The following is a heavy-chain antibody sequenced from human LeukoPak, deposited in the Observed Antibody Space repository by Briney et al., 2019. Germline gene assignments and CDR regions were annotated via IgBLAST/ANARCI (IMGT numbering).Heavy chain of an antibody. CDR1: GGTFSTYA. Sequence: ASVTVSCTASGGTFSTYAINWVRRAPGQGLEWMGGIIPIFGTANYAQKFQGRVTITADESTSTAYMELSSLRSEDTAVYYCASGYSSSSFDYWGQGTLVTVSS. J-gene: IGHJ4*02. D-gene: IGHD6-6*01. CDR3: ASGYSSSSFDY. V-gene: IGHV1-69*13. CDR2: IIPIFGTA.